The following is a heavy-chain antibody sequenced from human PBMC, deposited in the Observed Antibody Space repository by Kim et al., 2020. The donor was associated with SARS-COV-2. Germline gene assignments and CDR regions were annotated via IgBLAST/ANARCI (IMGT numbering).Heavy chain of an antibody. CDR2: TSYDEANT. CDR3: AKDMRAAAGISDY. V-gene: IGHV3-30*04. J-gene: IGHJ4*02. D-gene: IGHD6-13*01. Sequence: GGSLRLSCVASGFIFSSYAMHWVRQAPGKGLEWLAVTSYDEANTHYADSVRGRFTISRENHKNTLYLQMDSLRGEDTAVYYCAKDMRAAAGISDYWGQGT. CDR1: GFIFSSYA.